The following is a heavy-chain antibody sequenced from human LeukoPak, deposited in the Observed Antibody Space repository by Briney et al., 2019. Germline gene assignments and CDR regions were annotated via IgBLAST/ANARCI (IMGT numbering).Heavy chain of an antibody. J-gene: IGHJ4*02. CDR3: ARDSPGYSSGWYYFDY. Sequence: PSETLSLTCTVSGDSISRYYGLWIRQPAGRGLERIGRIYTSGSNNYNPSLKSRVTMSVDTSKNQFSLKLSPVTAADTAVYYCARDSPGYSSGWYYFDYWGEGALVTVSS. V-gene: IGHV4-4*07. D-gene: IGHD6-19*01. CDR1: GDSISRYY. CDR2: IYTSGSN.